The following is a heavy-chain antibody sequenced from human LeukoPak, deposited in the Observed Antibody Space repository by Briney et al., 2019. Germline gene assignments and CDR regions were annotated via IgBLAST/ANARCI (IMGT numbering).Heavy chain of an antibody. CDR1: GFTFSSYW. CDR3: ARGAYSGYDLGY. J-gene: IGHJ4*02. Sequence: GSLRLSCAASGFTFSSYWIHWVRQAPGEGLVWVSRINSDGGSTSYADSVKGRFTISRDNATNTLYLQMNSLRAEDTAVYYCARGAYSGYDLGYWGQGTLVTVSS. V-gene: IGHV3-74*01. D-gene: IGHD5-12*01. CDR2: INSDGGST.